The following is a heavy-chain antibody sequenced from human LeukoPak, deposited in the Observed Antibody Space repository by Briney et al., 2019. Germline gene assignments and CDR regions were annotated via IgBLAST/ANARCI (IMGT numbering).Heavy chain of an antibody. CDR2: IYTSGST. J-gene: IGHJ5*02. Sequence: SETLSLTCTVSGGSISSYYWSWIRQPAGKGLEWIGRIYTSGSTNYNPSLKSRVTMSVDTYKNQFSLKLSSVTAADTAVYYCARDLSRELPLWFGELPLYNWFDPWGQGTLVTVSS. V-gene: IGHV4-4*07. CDR1: GGSISSYY. CDR3: ARDLSRELPLWFGELPLYNWFDP. D-gene: IGHD3-10*01.